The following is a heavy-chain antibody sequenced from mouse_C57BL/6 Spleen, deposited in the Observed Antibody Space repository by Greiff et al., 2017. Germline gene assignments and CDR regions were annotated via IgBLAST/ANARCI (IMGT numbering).Heavy chain of an antibody. CDR1: GYTFTSYW. Sequence: QVQLQPPGAELVKPGASVKMSCKASGYTFTSYWITWVKQRPGQGLEWIGDIYPGSGSTNYNEKFKSKATLTVDTSSSTAYMQLSSLTSEDSAVYYCAREDYYGSSCFDYWGQGTTLTVSS. V-gene: IGHV1-55*01. D-gene: IGHD1-1*01. J-gene: IGHJ2*01. CDR2: IYPGSGST. CDR3: AREDYYGSSCFDY.